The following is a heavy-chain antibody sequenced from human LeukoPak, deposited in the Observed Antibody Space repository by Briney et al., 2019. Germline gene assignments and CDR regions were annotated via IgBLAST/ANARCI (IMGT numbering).Heavy chain of an antibody. Sequence: SETLSLTCAVYGGSFSGYYWSWIRQHPGKGLEWIGYIYYSGSTYYNPSLKSRVTISVDTSKNQFSLKLSSVTAADTAVYYCARVSPDYYDSSGYPIFDYWGQGTLVTVSS. J-gene: IGHJ4*02. D-gene: IGHD3-22*01. CDR3: ARVSPDYYDSSGYPIFDY. CDR1: GGSFSGYY. V-gene: IGHV4-31*11. CDR2: IYYSGST.